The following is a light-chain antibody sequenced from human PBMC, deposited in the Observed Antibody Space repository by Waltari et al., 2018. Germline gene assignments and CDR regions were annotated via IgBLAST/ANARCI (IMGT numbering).Light chain of an antibody. CDR1: HRDVVGYYY. V-gene: IGLV2-11*01. CDR2: DVR. CDR3: CSYAGSYTWV. Sequence: QSALTHPRPLSGSPGQSFTISCPRPHRDVVGYYYVSWYQQHPGKATKLMIYDVRKRPSGVPDRFSGSKSGNTASLTISGLQAEDEADYYCCSYAGSYTWVFGGGTKLTVL. J-gene: IGLJ3*02.